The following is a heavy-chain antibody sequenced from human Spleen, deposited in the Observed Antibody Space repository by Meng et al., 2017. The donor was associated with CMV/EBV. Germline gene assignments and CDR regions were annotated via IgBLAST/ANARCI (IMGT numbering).Heavy chain of an antibody. J-gene: IGHJ4*02. CDR1: GYTFMGYY. V-gene: IGHV1-18*01. CDR2: ISAYNGNT. Sequence: ASVKVSCKTSGYTFMGYYMHWVRQPPGQGLEWMAWISAYNGNTNYAQKFQGRVTMTTDTSTSTAYMELRSLRSDDTAVYYCAREARDGSFDYWGQGTLVTVSS. CDR3: AREARDGSFDY. D-gene: IGHD5-24*01.